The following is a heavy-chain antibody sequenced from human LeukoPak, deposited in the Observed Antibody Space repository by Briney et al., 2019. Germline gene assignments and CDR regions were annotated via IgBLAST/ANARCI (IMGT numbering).Heavy chain of an antibody. J-gene: IGHJ4*02. V-gene: IGHV4-38-2*02. CDR1: GYSISSGYY. CDR2: IYHSGNT. D-gene: IGHD3-10*01. CDR3: ARLYYYGSGSYYNRDY. Sequence: SETLSLTCTVSGYSISSGYYWAWIRQPPGKGLQWIGNIYHSGNTYYNPSLKSRVTISVDTSKNQFSLKLSSVTAADTAVYYCARLYYYGSGSYYNRDYWGQGTLVTVSS.